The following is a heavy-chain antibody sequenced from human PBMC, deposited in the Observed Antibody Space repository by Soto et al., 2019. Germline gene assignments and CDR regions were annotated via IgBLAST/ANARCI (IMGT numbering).Heavy chain of an antibody. CDR2: TSPRGETL. CDR1: GFSLANYP. Sequence: PGGSLILSCVASGFSLANYPMNWVRQTPGKGLEWISYTSPRGETLYYAESVEGRFTISRDNGRNSLFLQMNSLRDEDTALYFCAKGPHTNFAWPSNFDPGGQGVRLTVSS. V-gene: IGHV3-48*02. J-gene: IGHJ5*02. D-gene: IGHD3-9*01. CDR3: AKGPHTNFAWPSNFDP.